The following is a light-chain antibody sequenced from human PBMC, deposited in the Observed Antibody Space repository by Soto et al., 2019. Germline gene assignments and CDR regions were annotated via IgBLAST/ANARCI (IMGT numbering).Light chain of an antibody. CDR2: EVS. J-gene: IGLJ7*01. CDR3: TSYTFASTGV. Sequence: QSVLTQPASVSGSPGQSITISCTGTSSDIGTYNYVSWYQQHPGIAPKLMIFEVSNRPSGVSYRFSGSKSGNTASLTISGLQAEDEAYYYCTSYTFASTGVFGGGTQLTVL. CDR1: SSDIGTYNY. V-gene: IGLV2-14*01.